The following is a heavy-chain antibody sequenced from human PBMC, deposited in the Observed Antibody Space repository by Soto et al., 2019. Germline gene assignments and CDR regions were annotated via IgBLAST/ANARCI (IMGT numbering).Heavy chain of an antibody. Sequence: QVQLVESGGGVVQPGRSLRLSCAASGFTFSSYAMHWVRQAPGKGLEWVAVISYDGSNKYYADSVKGRFTISRDNSKNTLYLQMNSLRAEDTAVYYCARDEYCSGGRCWGFRWFDPWGQGTLVTVSS. CDR2: ISYDGSNK. CDR1: GFTFSSYA. J-gene: IGHJ5*02. D-gene: IGHD2-15*01. V-gene: IGHV3-30-3*01. CDR3: ARDEYCSGGRCWGFRWFDP.